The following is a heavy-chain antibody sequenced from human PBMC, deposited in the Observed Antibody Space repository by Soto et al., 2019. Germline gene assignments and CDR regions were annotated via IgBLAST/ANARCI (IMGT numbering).Heavy chain of an antibody. CDR2: INGGDDSK. CDR3: ARGYHWGIIAPTHDQ. CDR1: GFTFSRYA. J-gene: IGHJ4*02. D-gene: IGHD5-12*01. Sequence: EVQLLESGGGLVQPGGSLRLSCAASGFTFSRYAMSWVRRAPGKGLEWVSGINGGDDSKHYIDSVRGRFTISRDNSRNTLILPMNSLRAEDTAIYYCARGYHWGIIAPTHDQCGQGTLVTVSS. V-gene: IGHV3-23*01.